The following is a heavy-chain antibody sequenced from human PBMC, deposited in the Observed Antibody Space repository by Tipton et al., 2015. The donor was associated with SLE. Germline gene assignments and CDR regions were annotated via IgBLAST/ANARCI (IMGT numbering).Heavy chain of an antibody. CDR2: IRSKGYGGTA. CDR1: GFTFGDYA. V-gene: IGHV3-49*04. J-gene: IGHJ4*02. Sequence: SLRLSCTGSGFTFGDYAMSWVRQAPGKGLEWVGFIRSKGYGGTAEYAASVKGRFTISRDESKSIAYLQMNSLKTEDTAVYYCTRGWVGYCTNGVCPAFDYWGRGTLVTVSS. CDR3: TRGWVGYCTNGVCPAFDY. D-gene: IGHD2-8*01.